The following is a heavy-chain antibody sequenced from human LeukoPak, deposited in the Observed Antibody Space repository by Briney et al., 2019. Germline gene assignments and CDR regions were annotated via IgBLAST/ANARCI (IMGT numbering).Heavy chain of an antibody. V-gene: IGHV3-48*03. J-gene: IGHJ3*01. CDR3: VSETYTSECNALDV. CDR2: IGGSSRGNAI. D-gene: IGHD3-16*01. Sequence: GGSLRLSCAASGFTFSSHEMNWVRQAQGKGLGWVSYIGGSSRGNAISYADSVKGRFTISRDNAKNSLYLQMNSLRIEDTAVYFCVSETYTSECNALDVWGQGTMVTVSS. CDR1: GFTFSSHE.